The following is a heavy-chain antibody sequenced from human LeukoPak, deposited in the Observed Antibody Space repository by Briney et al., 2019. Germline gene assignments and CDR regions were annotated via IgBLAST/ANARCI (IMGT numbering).Heavy chain of an antibody. D-gene: IGHD3-22*01. CDR1: GFTVSSNY. V-gene: IGHV3-66*01. CDR2: IYSGGST. J-gene: IGHJ4*02. Sequence: GGSLRLSCAASGFTVSSNYMSWVRQAPGKGLEWVSVIYSGGSTYYADSVKGRFTISRDNSKNTLYLQMNSLRAEDTAVYYCAKDARIDYYDSSGYSPIDYWGQGTLVTVSS. CDR3: AKDARIDYYDSSGYSPIDY.